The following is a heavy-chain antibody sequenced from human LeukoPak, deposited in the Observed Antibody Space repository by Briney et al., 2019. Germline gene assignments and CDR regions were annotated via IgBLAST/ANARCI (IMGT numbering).Heavy chain of an antibody. D-gene: IGHD1-26*01. CDR1: GFTFNNYA. CDR3: ARDGIVGSPLFKFDY. Sequence: GGSLRLSCEASGFTFNNYAIHWVRQAPGKGLEWVAIISFDGGNKYYADSVKGRFTISRDNSKNTLYLQMNSLRAEDTAVYYCARDGIVGSPLFKFDYWGQGTLVTVSS. J-gene: IGHJ4*02. V-gene: IGHV3-30-3*01. CDR2: ISFDGGNK.